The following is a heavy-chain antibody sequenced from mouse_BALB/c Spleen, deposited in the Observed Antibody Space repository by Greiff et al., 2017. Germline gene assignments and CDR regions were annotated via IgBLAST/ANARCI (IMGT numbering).Heavy chain of an antibody. D-gene: IGHD1-2*01. CDR1: GFTFSSYG. Sequence: EVQGVESGGDLVKPGGSLKLSCAASGFTFSSYGMSWVRQTPDKRLEWVATISSGGSYTYYPDSVKGRFTISRDNAKNTLYLQMSSLKSEDTAMYYCARANHYFDYWGQGTTLTVSS. V-gene: IGHV5-6*01. CDR3: ARANHYFDY. CDR2: ISSGGSYT. J-gene: IGHJ2*01.